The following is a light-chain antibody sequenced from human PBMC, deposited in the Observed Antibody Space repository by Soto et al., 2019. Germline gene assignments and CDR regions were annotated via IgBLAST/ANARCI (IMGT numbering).Light chain of an antibody. CDR3: QQCATSPWT. J-gene: IGKJ1*01. Sequence: EIVLTQSPGSLSLSPGERATLSCRASNTVPSTYLAWYQHKPGQAPRVLIYATSNRAAGIPDRFSGSGSGTDFTLTISRLDPEDFALYFCQQCATSPWTFGQGTKVEIK. CDR2: ATS. V-gene: IGKV3-20*01. CDR1: NTVPSTY.